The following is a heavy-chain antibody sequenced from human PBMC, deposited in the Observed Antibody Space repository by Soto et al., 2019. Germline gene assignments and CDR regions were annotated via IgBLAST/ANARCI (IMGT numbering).Heavy chain of an antibody. Sequence: SETLSLTCTVSGGSISSYYWSWIRQPAGKGLEWIGRIYTSGSTNYNPSLKSRVTMSVDTSKNQFSLKLSSVTAADTAVYYCASSYYYDSSGPKWFDPWGQGTLVTVSS. CDR2: IYTSGST. J-gene: IGHJ5*02. V-gene: IGHV4-4*07. CDR3: ASSYYYDSSGPKWFDP. CDR1: GGSISSYY. D-gene: IGHD3-22*01.